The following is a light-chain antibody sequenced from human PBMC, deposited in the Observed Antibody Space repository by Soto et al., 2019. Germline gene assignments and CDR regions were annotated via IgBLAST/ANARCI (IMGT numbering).Light chain of an antibody. Sequence: EIVLTQSPGTLSLSPGERATLSCRASQTVNSDYVAWYQQKPGQAPRLLISGASNRATGIPDRFSGSGSGTDFILTISRLEPEDFEMYYCQQYGGSPLVTFGGGTKVEIK. CDR2: GAS. CDR3: QQYGGSPLVT. CDR1: QTVNSDY. V-gene: IGKV3-20*01. J-gene: IGKJ4*01.